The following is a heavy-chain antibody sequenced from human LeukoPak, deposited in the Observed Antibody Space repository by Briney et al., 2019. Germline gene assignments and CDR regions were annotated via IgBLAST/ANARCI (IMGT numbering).Heavy chain of an antibody. CDR3: ARHLSGVTGYTYGRGIDY. CDR1: GFTFSSYW. V-gene: IGHV3-7*01. CDR2: IKQDGSEK. Sequence: PGGSLRLSCAASGFTFSSYWMTWVRQAPGKGLEWVANIKQDGSEKYYVDSVKGRFTISRDNAKPSLYLQMNSLRAEDTAVYYCARHLSGVTGYTYGRGIDYWGQGTLVTVSS. J-gene: IGHJ4*02. D-gene: IGHD5-18*01.